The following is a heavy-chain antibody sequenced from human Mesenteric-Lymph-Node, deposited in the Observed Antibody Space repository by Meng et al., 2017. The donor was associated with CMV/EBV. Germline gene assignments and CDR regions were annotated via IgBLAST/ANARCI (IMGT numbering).Heavy chain of an antibody. D-gene: IGHD3-10*01. CDR2: IIPIFGTA. Sequence: TFSSYAISWVRQAPGQGLEWMGGIIPIFGTANYAQKFQGRVTITADESTSTAYMELSSLRSEDTAVYYCARRSTSMVRGVDKRYYFDYWGQGTLVTVSS. V-gene: IGHV1-69*01. J-gene: IGHJ4*02. CDR1: TFSSYA. CDR3: ARRSTSMVRGVDKRYYFDY.